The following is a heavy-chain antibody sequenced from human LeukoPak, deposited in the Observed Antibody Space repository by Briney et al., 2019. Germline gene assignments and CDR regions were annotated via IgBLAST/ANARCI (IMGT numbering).Heavy chain of an antibody. Sequence: SVKVSCKASGYTFIGYYIHWVRQAPGQGLEWMGSVNPNSGVTDYAQKFQGRITMTRDTSISTAYMELSRLRSDDTAVYYCARVYNWNEEGWFDPWGQGTLVTVSS. CDR2: VNPNSGVT. D-gene: IGHD1-1*01. CDR3: ARVYNWNEEGWFDP. V-gene: IGHV1-2*02. CDR1: GYTFIGYY. J-gene: IGHJ5*02.